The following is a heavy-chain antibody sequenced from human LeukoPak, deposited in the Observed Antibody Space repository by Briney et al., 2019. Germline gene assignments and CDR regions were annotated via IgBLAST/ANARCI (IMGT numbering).Heavy chain of an antibody. CDR3: ARGTLKAAATDFDY. V-gene: IGHV3-20*04. D-gene: IGHD6-13*01. CDR1: GCTFDDYG. CDR2: INWNGGST. J-gene: IGHJ4*02. Sequence: GGSLTLSCAASGCTFDDYGMSWVRQARWKGLEWVCGINWNGGSTCYADSVKGRFTISRDNAKNSLYLQMNSLRAEDTALYYCARGTLKAAATDFDYWGQGTLVTVSS.